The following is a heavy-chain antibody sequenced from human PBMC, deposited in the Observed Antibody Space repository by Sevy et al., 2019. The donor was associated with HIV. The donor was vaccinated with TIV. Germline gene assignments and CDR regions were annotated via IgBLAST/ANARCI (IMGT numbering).Heavy chain of an antibody. CDR1: GGSFSGYY. CDR3: ARGGDIAAAGTQDFDY. D-gene: IGHD6-13*01. J-gene: IGHJ4*02. Sequence: SETLSLTCAVYGGSFSGYYWSWIRQPPGKGLEWIGEINHSGSTNYNPSLKSRVTISVDTSKNQFSLKLSSVTAADTAVYYCARGGDIAAAGTQDFDYWGQGTLVTVSS. CDR2: INHSGST. V-gene: IGHV4-34*01.